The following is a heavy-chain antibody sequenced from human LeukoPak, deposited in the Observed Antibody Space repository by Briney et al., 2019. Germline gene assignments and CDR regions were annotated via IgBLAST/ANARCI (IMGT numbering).Heavy chain of an antibody. CDR3: AKGFIVVVITNYFDY. CDR1: GFTFSSYS. V-gene: IGHV3-23*01. J-gene: IGHJ4*02. Sequence: GGSLRFSCAASGFTFSSYSMNWVRQAPGKGLEWVSAISGSGGSTYYADSVKGRFTISRDNSKNTLYLQMNSLRAEDTAVYYCAKGFIVVVITNYFDYWGQGTLVTVSS. D-gene: IGHD3-22*01. CDR2: ISGSGGST.